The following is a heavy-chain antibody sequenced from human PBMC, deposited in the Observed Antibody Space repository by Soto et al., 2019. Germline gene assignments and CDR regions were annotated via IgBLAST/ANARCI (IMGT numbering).Heavy chain of an antibody. V-gene: IGHV3-66*01. CDR2: IYSGGST. J-gene: IGHJ4*02. CDR1: GFTVSSNY. CDR3: AVLWFGAPARFDY. Sequence: EVQLVESGGGLVQSGGSLRLSCAASGFTVSSNYMSWVRQAPGKGLEWVSVIYSGGSTYYADSVKGRFTISRDNSTNTLYLRLNSLRAEDTAVYYCAVLWFGAPARFDYWGQGTLVTVSS. D-gene: IGHD3-10*01.